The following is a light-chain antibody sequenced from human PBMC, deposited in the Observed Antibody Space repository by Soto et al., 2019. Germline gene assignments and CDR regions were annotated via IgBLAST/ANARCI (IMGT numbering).Light chain of an antibody. CDR1: QAINNF. Sequence: DIQMTQSPSSLSASVGDRVTITCRASQAINNFLAWYQQRPGTLPKLLIYSASKLQSGVPSRFSGHGSGTDFTLTINSLQPEDVAAYYCLRYNRPSQTFGQGTKVELK. CDR3: LRYNRPSQT. J-gene: IGKJ1*01. CDR2: SAS. V-gene: IGKV1-27*01.